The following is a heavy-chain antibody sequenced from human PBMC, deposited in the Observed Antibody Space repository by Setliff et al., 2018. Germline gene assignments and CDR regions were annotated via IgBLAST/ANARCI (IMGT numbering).Heavy chain of an antibody. Sequence: PGGSLRLSCAASGFTFSGSAMHWVRQASGKGLEWVGRIRSKANSYATAYAASVKGRFTISRDDSDNTAYLQMNSLKTEDTAVYYCTSRGSSPYDMDGWGQGTTVTVSS. D-gene: IGHD6-13*01. V-gene: IGHV3-73*01. CDR2: IRSKANSYAT. CDR3: TSRGSSPYDMDG. J-gene: IGHJ6*02. CDR1: GFTFSGSA.